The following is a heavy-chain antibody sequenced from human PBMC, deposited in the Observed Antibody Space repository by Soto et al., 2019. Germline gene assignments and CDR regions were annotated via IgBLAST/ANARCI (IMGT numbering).Heavy chain of an antibody. V-gene: IGHV5-51*01. D-gene: IGHD3-22*01. J-gene: IGHJ4*02. CDR3: ATKNYFDSSSYY. Sequence: PGESLKISCKGSGYSFTNYWIAWVRQMPGKGLEWMGCVYPGDSDTRYSPSFQGQVTISADKSISTAYLQWSSLKASDTAMYYCATKNYFDSSSYYWGQGTLVTVSS. CDR1: GYSFTNYW. CDR2: VYPGDSDT.